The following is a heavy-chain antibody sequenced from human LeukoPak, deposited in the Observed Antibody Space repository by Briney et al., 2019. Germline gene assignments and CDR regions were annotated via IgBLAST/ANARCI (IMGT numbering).Heavy chain of an antibody. CDR2: IYYSGST. D-gene: IGHD3-10*01. CDR3: ARVRASGSYYSDY. J-gene: IGHJ4*02. V-gene: IGHV4-39*07. Sequence: PSETLSLTCTVSGGSISSTTYYWGWIRQPPGEGLEWIGSIYYSGSTYYNPSLKSRVTISVDTSKNQFSLKLSSVTAADTAVYYCARVRASGSYYSDYWGQGTLVTVSS. CDR1: GGSISSTTYY.